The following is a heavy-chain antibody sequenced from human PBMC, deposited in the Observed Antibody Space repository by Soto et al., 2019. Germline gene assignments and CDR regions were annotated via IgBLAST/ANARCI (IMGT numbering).Heavy chain of an antibody. CDR2: VKEDGSEK. V-gene: IGHV3-7*03. Sequence: SGGSLRLSCAASGFTFGGYWMNWVRQAPGKGLEWLANVKEDGSEKFYVDSVKGRFTISRDNAQNSVYLQMNNLRAEDTAIYYCARDEGGVGYYTGPYYYGMDVWGRGTTVTVSS. J-gene: IGHJ6*02. CDR1: GFTFGGYW. CDR3: ARDEGGVGYYTGPYYYGMDV. D-gene: IGHD3-3*01.